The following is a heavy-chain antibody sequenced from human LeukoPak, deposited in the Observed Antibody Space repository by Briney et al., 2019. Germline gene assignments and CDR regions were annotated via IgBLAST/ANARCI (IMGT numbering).Heavy chain of an antibody. CDR1: GFTLSSYI. D-gene: IGHD3-22*01. V-gene: IGHV3-21*01. Sequence: PGGSLRLSCAASGFTLSSYIMNWVRQAPGKGLEWVSSISSSSGYIYYADSVKGRFTISRDNAKNSLYLQMNSLRAEDTAVYSCARVGSSGYGLDNWGQGTLVTVSS. CDR2: ISSSSGYI. CDR3: ARVGSSGYGLDN. J-gene: IGHJ4*02.